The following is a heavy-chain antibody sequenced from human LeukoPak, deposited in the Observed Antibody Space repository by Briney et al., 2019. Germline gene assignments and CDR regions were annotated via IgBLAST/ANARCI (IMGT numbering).Heavy chain of an antibody. CDR2: ISSGGGA. CDR1: GFTFNNYA. V-gene: IGHV3-23*01. J-gene: IGHJ4*02. CDR3: AREGPRGNSQFDY. D-gene: IGHD2/OR15-2a*01. Sequence: GGSLRLSCTASGFTFNNYAMSWVRQAPGKGLEWVSAISSGGGANYADSVKGRFTISRDNSKNTLYLQMNSLRAEDTAIYYCAREGPRGNSQFDYWGQGTLVTVSS.